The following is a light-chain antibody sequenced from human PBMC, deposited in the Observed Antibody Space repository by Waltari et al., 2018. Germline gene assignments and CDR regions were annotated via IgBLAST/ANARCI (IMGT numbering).Light chain of an antibody. CDR1: QSVSSSY. Sequence: EIVLTQSPGTLSLSPGERATLSCRPSQSVSSSYLAWYQQKPGQAPRLLIYGASRRATGIPDRFSGSGSGTDFTLTISRLEPEDFAVYYCQQYGSSPYTFGQGTKLEIK. CDR3: QQYGSSPYT. CDR2: GAS. J-gene: IGKJ2*01. V-gene: IGKV3-20*01.